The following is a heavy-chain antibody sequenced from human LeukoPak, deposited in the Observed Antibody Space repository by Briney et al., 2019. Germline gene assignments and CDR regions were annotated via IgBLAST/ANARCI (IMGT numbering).Heavy chain of an antibody. J-gene: IGHJ4*02. Sequence: GGPLRLSCAASVYPFSIYWMLGVRQGPGKGLVWVSRINEDGSSTSYAGSVRGRFTISRDNAKNTLYLQMNSLRAEDAAVYYCTTDTFGARDSWGQGTLVTVSS. CDR2: INEDGSST. D-gene: IGHD3-10*01. CDR1: VYPFSIYW. CDR3: TTDTFGARDS. V-gene: IGHV3-74*01.